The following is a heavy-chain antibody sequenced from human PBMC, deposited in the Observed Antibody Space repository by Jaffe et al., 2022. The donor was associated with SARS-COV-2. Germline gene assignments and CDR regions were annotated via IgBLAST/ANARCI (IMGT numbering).Heavy chain of an antibody. CDR3: ARGGGFLEWLSRWWFDP. V-gene: IGHV4-31*03. CDR2: IYYSGST. D-gene: IGHD3-3*01. CDR1: GGSISSGNYY. Sequence: QVQLQESGPGLVKTSQTLSLTCTVSGGSISSGNYYWSWIRQHPVKGLEWIGYIYYSGSTYYNPSLKSRVSISVDRSKNQFSLKLSSVTAADTAVYYCARGGGFLEWLSRWWFDPWGPGTQVTVSS. J-gene: IGHJ5*02.